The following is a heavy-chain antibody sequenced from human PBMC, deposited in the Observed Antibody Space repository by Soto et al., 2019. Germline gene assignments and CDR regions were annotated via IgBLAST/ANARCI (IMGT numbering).Heavy chain of an antibody. CDR1: GYSFTTYW. CDR3: ARVPDSSLGTMDV. Sequence: GESLKISCKGFGYSFTTYWIGWVRQLPGQGLEWMGVMFPGDSDTRYSPSFQGQVTMSADPSTNTAYLEWSSLKAADSAMYYCARVPDSSLGTMDVWGQGTTVTVSS. V-gene: IGHV5-51*01. D-gene: IGHD6-19*01. J-gene: IGHJ6*02. CDR2: MFPGDSDT.